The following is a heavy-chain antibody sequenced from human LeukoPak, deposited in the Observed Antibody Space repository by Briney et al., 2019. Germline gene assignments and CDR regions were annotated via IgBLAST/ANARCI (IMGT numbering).Heavy chain of an antibody. J-gene: IGHJ4*02. CDR2: ISGSGGST. V-gene: IGHV3-23*01. CDR3: ASTSWELPDY. CDR1: GFTFSNYA. D-gene: IGHD1-26*01. Sequence: GESLRLSCAASGFTFSNYAMSWVRQAPGKGLEWVSVISGSGGSTYYADSVKGRFTISRDNSKNTLYLQMNSLRAEDTAVYYCASTSWELPDYWGQGTLVTVSS.